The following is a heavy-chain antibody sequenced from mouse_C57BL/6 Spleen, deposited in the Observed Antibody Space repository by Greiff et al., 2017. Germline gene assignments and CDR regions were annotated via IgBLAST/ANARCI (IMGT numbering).Heavy chain of an antibody. CDR1: GYTFTSYT. D-gene: IGHD2-10*01. CDR3: ARAYSDWYFDV. J-gene: IGHJ1*03. V-gene: IGHV1-4*01. Sequence: SGAELARPGASVKMSCKASGYTFTSYTMHWVKQRPGQGLEWIGYINPSSGYTKYNQKFKDKATLTADKSSSTAYMQLSSLTSEDSAVYYCARAYSDWYFDVWGTGTTVTVSS. CDR2: INPSSGYT.